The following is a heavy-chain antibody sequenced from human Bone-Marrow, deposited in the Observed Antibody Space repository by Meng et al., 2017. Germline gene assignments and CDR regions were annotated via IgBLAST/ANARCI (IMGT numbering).Heavy chain of an antibody. CDR3: AKDKRERRPDLSRGVLIDY. CDR1: RYSITNDYY. Sequence: SETLSLTCTVSRYSITNDYYWGWIRQPPGKGLELIGSIVHRGNTYYNPSLKSRITMSVDTSKDQFSLKVTSVTAADTAVYYCAKDKRERRPDLSRGVLIDYWGQGTLVTVSS. V-gene: IGHV4-38-2*02. D-gene: IGHD3-10*01. J-gene: IGHJ4*02. CDR2: IVHRGNT.